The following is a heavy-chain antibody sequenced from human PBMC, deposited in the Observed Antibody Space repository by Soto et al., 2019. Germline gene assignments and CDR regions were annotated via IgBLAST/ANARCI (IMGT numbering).Heavy chain of an antibody. J-gene: IGHJ6*02. D-gene: IGHD3-3*01. V-gene: IGHV4-39*01. Sequence: PSETLALTCTVSGGSISSSSYYWGWIRQPPGKGLEWIGSIYYSGSTCYNPSLMSRVTISVDTSKNQFSLKLSSVTAADTAVYYFARLSDFWSGYYYCYGMDVWGQGTTVTVSS. CDR2: IYYSGST. CDR1: GGSISSSSYY. CDR3: ARLSDFWSGYYYCYGMDV.